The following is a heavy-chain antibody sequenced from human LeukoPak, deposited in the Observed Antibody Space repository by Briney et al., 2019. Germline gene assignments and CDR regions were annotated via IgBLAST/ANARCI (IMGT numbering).Heavy chain of an antibody. J-gene: IGHJ3*02. CDR1: EFIVSINY. V-gene: IGHV3-66*01. Sequence: GGSLRLSCAVSEFIVSINYMTWVRQAPGKGLEWVSLIYSRGDTKYADSVKGRFTISRDNSKNTLYLQMSSLRTEDTAVYYCAKGRRAVPLDAFDIWGHGTLVTVAS. D-gene: IGHD6-19*01. CDR3: AKGRRAVPLDAFDI. CDR2: IYSRGDT.